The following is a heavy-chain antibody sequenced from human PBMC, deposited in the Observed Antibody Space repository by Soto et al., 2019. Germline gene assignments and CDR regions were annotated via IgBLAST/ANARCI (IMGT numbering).Heavy chain of an antibody. CDR3: ARGPISNYYDSSGQSDY. CDR1: GFTFSDFG. Sequence: PGGSLSLSCAASGFTFSDFGMNWFRQAPWKGLEWVSSISDSSVNIYYADSLKGRFTISRDNAKNSLYLQMNSLRAEDTAVYYCARGPISNYYDSSGQSDYWGQGTLVTVSS. V-gene: IGHV3-21*01. J-gene: IGHJ4*02. D-gene: IGHD3-22*01. CDR2: ISDSSVNI.